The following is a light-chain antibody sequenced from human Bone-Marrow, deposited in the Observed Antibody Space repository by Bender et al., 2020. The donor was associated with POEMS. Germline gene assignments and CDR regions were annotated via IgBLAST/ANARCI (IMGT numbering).Light chain of an antibody. V-gene: IGLV2-14*02. CDR1: SSDVGGYNL. CDR2: EDS. Sequence: QSALTQPASVSGSPGQSIAISCTGTSSDVGGYNLVSWYQQHPGKVPKLLIYEDSKRPSEVSDRFSGSKSGNTASLTISGLQADDEAAYFCGSFTGTGTLVVFGGGTKLTVL. J-gene: IGLJ2*01. CDR3: GSFTGTGTLVV.